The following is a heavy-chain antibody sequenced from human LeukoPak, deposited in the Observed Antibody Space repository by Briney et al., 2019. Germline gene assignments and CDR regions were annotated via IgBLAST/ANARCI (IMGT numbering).Heavy chain of an antibody. Sequence: ASVKVSCKASGYTFTSYDINWVRQATGQGLEWMGWMNPNSGNTGYAQKFQGRVTMTRNTSISTAYMELSSLRSEDTAVYYCARMNEPGYSSRWYYYYYYMDVWGKGTTVTVSS. CDR2: MNPNSGNT. CDR3: ARMNEPGYSSRWYYYYYYMDV. CDR1: GYTFTSYD. V-gene: IGHV1-8*01. D-gene: IGHD6-13*01. J-gene: IGHJ6*03.